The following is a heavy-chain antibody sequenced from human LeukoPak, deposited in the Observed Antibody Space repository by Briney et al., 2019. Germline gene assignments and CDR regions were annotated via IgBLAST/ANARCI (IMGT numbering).Heavy chain of an antibody. CDR1: GGSISSSSYY. D-gene: IGHD4-17*01. V-gene: IGHV4-39*01. CDR2: IYYSGST. CDR3: ASSTVTTPNWYFDL. Sequence: SETLSLTCTVSGGSISSSSYYWGWIRQPPGKGLEWIGSIYYSGSTYYNPSLKSRVTISVDTSKNQFSLKLSSVTAADTAVYYCASSTVTTPNWYFDLWGRGTLVTVSS. J-gene: IGHJ2*01.